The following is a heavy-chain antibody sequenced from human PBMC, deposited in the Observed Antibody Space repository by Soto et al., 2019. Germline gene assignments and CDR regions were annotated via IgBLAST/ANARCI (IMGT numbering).Heavy chain of an antibody. CDR3: ARARNLGY. Sequence: PSETLSLTCAVYGGSFSGYYWSWIRQPPGKGLEWIGEINHSGSTNYGPSLKSRVTISVDTSKNQFSPKLSSVTAADTAVYYCARARNLGYWGQGTLVTVSS. J-gene: IGHJ4*02. V-gene: IGHV4-34*01. CDR1: GGSFSGYY. D-gene: IGHD3-16*01. CDR2: INHSGST.